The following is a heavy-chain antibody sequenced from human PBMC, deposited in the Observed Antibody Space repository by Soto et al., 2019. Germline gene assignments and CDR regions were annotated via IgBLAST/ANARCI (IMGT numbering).Heavy chain of an antibody. J-gene: IGHJ6*02. CDR3: AADTVTLYYYYYGMDV. Sequence: SETLSLTCTVSGGSIRSGTYYWGWIRQPPGKGLEWIGNIHYSGSTYYNPSLKSRVTISVDTSKNQFSLKLSSVTAADTAVYYCAADTVTLYYYYYGMDVWGQGTTVTVSS. D-gene: IGHD4-17*01. V-gene: IGHV4-39*01. CDR1: GGSIRSGTYY. CDR2: IHYSGST.